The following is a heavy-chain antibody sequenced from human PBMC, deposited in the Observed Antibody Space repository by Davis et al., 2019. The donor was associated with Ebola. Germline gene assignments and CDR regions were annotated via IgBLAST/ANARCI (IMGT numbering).Heavy chain of an antibody. CDR1: GFTVSSNY. D-gene: IGHD1-7*01. J-gene: IGHJ3*02. CDR3: AKGGYGPNYDAFDI. Sequence: GESLKISCAASGFTVSSNYMSWVRQAPGKGLEWVSVIYSGGSTYYADSAKGRFTISRDNSKNTLYLQMNSLRAEDTAVYYCAKGGYGPNYDAFDIWGQGTMVTVSS. V-gene: IGHV3-66*01. CDR2: IYSGGST.